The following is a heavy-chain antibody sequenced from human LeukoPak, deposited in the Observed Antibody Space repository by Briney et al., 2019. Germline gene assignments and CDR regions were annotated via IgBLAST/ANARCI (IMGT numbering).Heavy chain of an antibody. V-gene: IGHV4-39*01. CDR1: GDSIRSSPYY. Sequence: SETLSLTCTVSGDSIRSSPYYWGWIRQPPGKGLEWIGTIYYSGSTYYNPSLKSRVIISVDTSRNQFSLNLSPVTAADTAVYYCARRVGAGTFDYWGQGTLVAVSS. D-gene: IGHD6-13*01. CDR3: ARRVGAGTFDY. J-gene: IGHJ4*02. CDR2: IYYSGST.